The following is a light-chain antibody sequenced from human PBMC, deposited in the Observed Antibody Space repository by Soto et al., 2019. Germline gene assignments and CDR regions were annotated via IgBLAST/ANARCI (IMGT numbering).Light chain of an antibody. CDR3: LQRKNWPIT. Sequence: EIVLTQSPATLSLYPGERATLSCRASQSVNSYLAWYPQKGGQAPRLLIYDASSRATGIPARFSGSRSGTDFTLTISSLEPEDFAVYYCLQRKNWPITFGQGTRLELK. V-gene: IGKV3-11*01. J-gene: IGKJ5*01. CDR2: DAS. CDR1: QSVNSY.